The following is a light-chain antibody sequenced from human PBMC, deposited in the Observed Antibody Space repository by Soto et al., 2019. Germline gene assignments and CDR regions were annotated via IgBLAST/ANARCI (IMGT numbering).Light chain of an antibody. Sequence: DIQMTQSPSTLSASVGDRVTITCRASQTIDSWLAWYQQRPGKPPNLLIYTASTLESGVPSRFSGSGSGTEFTLTINSLQPDDFATYYCQQYHIYSGTFGQGTKVEIK. CDR3: QQYHIYSGT. CDR1: QTIDSW. V-gene: IGKV1-5*03. J-gene: IGKJ1*01. CDR2: TAS.